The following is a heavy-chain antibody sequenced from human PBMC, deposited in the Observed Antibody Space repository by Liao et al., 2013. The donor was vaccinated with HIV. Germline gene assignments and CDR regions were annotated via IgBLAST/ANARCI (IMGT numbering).Heavy chain of an antibody. J-gene: IGHJ1*01. CDR1: GGSISSGSYY. CDR2: IYPSGST. D-gene: IGHD3-10*01. CDR3: ARGPYGLQYFQH. Sequence: QVQLQESGPGLVKPSQTLSLTCTVSGGSISSGSYYWNWIRQPAGKGLEWIGRIYPSGSTNYNPYLKSRVTISVDTSKNQFSLKLSSVTAADTAVYYCARGPYGLQYFQHWGQGTLVTVSS. V-gene: IGHV4-61*02.